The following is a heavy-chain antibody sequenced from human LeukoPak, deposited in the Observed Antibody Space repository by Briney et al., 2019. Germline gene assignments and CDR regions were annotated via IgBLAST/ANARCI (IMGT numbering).Heavy chain of an antibody. CDR3: ARTLGYCSSTSCYKSLPDY. Sequence: ASVKVSCKASGYTFTGYYMHWVRQAPGQGLEWMGWISAYNGNTNYAQKLQGRVTMTTDTSTSTAYMELRSLRSDDTAVYYCARTLGYCSSTSCYKSLPDYWGQGTLVTVSS. D-gene: IGHD2-2*02. CDR2: ISAYNGNT. CDR1: GYTFTGYY. V-gene: IGHV1-18*04. J-gene: IGHJ4*02.